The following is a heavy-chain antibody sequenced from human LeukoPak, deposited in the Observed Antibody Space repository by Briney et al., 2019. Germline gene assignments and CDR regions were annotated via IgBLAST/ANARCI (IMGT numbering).Heavy chain of an antibody. CDR3: ARRVEMATMGDY. V-gene: IGHV3-30*09. J-gene: IGHJ4*02. D-gene: IGHD5-24*01. Sequence: GGSLRLSCAASGFTFSSYAMHWVRQAPGKGLEWVAVISYDGSNKYYADSVKGRFAISRGNSKNTLYLQMNSLRAEDTAVYYCARRVEMATMGDYWGQGTLVTVSS. CDR2: ISYDGSNK. CDR1: GFTFSSYA.